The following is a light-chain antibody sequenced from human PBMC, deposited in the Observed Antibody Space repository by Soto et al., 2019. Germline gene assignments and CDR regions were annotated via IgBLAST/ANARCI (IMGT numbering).Light chain of an antibody. J-gene: IGKJ1*01. Sequence: DIQMTQSPSSLSASVGDRVTITCRASQSISNWLAWYQQKPVKAPKLLIYDASTLESGVPSRFSGGGFGTDFTLTISILQPDDFATYYCQQYSSYSTFGQGTKVEMK. CDR1: QSISNW. CDR2: DAS. V-gene: IGKV1-5*01. CDR3: QQYSSYST.